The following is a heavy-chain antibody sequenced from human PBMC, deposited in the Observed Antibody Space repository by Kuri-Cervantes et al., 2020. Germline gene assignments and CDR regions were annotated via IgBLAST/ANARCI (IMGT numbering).Heavy chain of an antibody. CDR3: ARERGYYGSGNYFGY. V-gene: IGHV3-30-3*01. D-gene: IGHD3-10*01. CDR1: GFPFSNYA. CDR2: ISHDGSKK. J-gene: IGHJ4*02. Sequence: GESLKISCASPGFPFSNYAMHWVRQAPAKGLERVAVISHDGSKKYFPDSVKGRFTISRDNSKNMLYLQMTSLSAEDTAVHDCARERGYYGSGNYFGYWGQGNPGHRLL.